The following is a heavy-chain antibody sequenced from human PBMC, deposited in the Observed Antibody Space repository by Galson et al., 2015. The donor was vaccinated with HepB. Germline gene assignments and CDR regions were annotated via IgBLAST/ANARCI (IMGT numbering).Heavy chain of an antibody. D-gene: IGHD1-26*01. Sequence: ETLSLTCTVSGGSISSYYWSWIRQPPGKGLEWIGHIYYIGSTNYNPSLKSRLTILLDKSKNQFSLKLRSVTAADTAVYYCARGPGGGAWEYYFDYWGQGALVTVSS. CDR3: ARGPGGGAWEYYFDY. J-gene: IGHJ4*02. CDR2: IYYIGST. CDR1: GGSISSYY. V-gene: IGHV4-59*01.